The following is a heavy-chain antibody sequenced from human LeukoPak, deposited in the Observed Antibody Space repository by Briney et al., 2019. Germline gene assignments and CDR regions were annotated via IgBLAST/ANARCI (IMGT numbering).Heavy chain of an antibody. J-gene: IGHJ4*02. CDR1: GLXFSTYW. V-gene: IGHV3-7*03. Sequence: GGSLRLSCAASGLXFSTYWISWARQAPGKGLEWVANIKSDGSDKNFVDSVRGRFTISRDNAKNSLYLQMNSLRAEDTAVYYCASQTSAKGFDYWGQGTLVTVSS. D-gene: IGHD2-2*01. CDR3: ASQTSAKGFDY. CDR2: IKSDGSDK.